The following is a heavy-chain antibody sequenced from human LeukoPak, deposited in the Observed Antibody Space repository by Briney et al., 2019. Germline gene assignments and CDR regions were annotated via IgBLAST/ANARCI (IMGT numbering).Heavy chain of an antibody. D-gene: IGHD6-6*01. J-gene: IGHJ4*02. V-gene: IGHV4-4*07. CDR3: ARKDGDY. CDR2: VYTSGST. CDR1: GASITSFH. Sequence: SETLSLTCAVSGASITSFHWTWFRQPAGRGLEWIGLVYTSGSTLYNPSLQSRVAMSVDVTKNQLSLKLSYVTAADAATYYCARKDGDYWGQGTLVTVSS.